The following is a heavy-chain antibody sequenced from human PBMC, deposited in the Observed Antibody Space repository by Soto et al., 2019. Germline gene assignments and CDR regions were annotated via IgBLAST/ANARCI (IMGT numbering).Heavy chain of an antibody. CDR3: VRIRYQLPSSVLWLDP. V-gene: IGHV4-34*01. CDR1: GGFLSESY. D-gene: IGHD3-16*01. Sequence: LSLTCAVYGGFLSESYWTWIRQPPGKGLEWIGEINHVGGTNYNPSLKSRVTMSVDTSQNQFSLRLISVTAADTAMYFCVRIRYQLPSSVLWLDPRGQGTPVTVSS. CDR2: INHVGGT. J-gene: IGHJ5*02.